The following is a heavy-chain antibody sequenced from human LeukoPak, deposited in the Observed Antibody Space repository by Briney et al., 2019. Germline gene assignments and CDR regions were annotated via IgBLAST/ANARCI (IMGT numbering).Heavy chain of an antibody. CDR3: ARGSIAAAAPIDY. CDR1: GFTFSSYA. CDR2: ISYDGSNK. J-gene: IGHJ4*02. V-gene: IGHV3-30-3*01. D-gene: IGHD6-13*01. Sequence: GGSLRLSCAASGFTFSSYAMHRVRQAPGKGLEWVAVISYDGSNKYYADSVKGRFTVSSDNSKNTLYLQMNSLRAEDTAVYYCARGSIAAAAPIDYWGQGTLVTVSS.